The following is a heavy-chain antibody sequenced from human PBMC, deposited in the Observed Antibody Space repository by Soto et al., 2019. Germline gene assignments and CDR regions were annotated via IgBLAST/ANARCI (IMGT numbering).Heavy chain of an antibody. V-gene: IGHV1-69*13. CDR2: IIPIFGTA. CDR1: GGTFSSYA. J-gene: IGHJ5*02. D-gene: IGHD2-15*01. Sequence: SVKVSCKASGGTFSSYAISWVRQAPGQGLEWMGGIIPIFGTANYAQKFQGRVTITADESTSTAYMELSSLSSEDTAVYYCASPRLGYCSGGSCHANWFDPWGQGTLVTVSS. CDR3: ASPRLGYCSGGSCHANWFDP.